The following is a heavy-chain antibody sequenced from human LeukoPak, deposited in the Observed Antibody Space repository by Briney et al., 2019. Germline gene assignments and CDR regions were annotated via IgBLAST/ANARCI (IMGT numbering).Heavy chain of an antibody. CDR1: GFTFSSYA. CDR3: ARDRRVTENWFDP. D-gene: IGHD5-18*01. V-gene: IGHV3-30*04. J-gene: IGHJ5*02. CDR2: ISYDGSNK. Sequence: GVSLRLSCAASGFTFSSYAMHWVRQAPGKGLEWVAVISYDGSNKYYADSVKGRFTISRDNSKNTLYLQMNSLRAEDTAVYYCARDRRVTENWFDPWGQGTLVTVSS.